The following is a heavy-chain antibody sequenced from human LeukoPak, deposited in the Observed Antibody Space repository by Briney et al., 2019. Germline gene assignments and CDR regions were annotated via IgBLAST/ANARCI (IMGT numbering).Heavy chain of an antibody. CDR2: INPNRGNT. CDR3: ARGLFVDYEKYDTFDI. Sequence: ASVKVSCKASGYTFTGYYMHWVRQAPGQGLEWMGWINPNRGNTASAQKFQGRITVSRNTSTSTTYMELSSLRSDDTAAYYCARGLFVDYEKYDTFDIWGQGTKVTVAS. J-gene: IGHJ3*02. V-gene: IGHV1-8*02. CDR1: GYTFTGYY. D-gene: IGHD4-17*01.